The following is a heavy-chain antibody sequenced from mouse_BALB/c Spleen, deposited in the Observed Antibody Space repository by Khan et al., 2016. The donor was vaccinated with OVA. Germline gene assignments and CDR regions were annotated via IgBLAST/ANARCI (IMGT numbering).Heavy chain of an antibody. CDR2: ISNRGTTT. V-gene: IGHV5-12*02. Sequence: EVQLVESGGGFMQPGGSLKLSCATSGFTFTDYYMYWVRQTPEKRLEWVAYISNRGTTTYYPDTVRGRFPISRDHDKNTLYLQMSRLGSDDTAIYFCAREGDGGGLAYWGQGTLVTVSA. CDR1: GFTFTDYY. J-gene: IGHJ3*01. CDR3: AREGDGGGLAY. D-gene: IGHD1-1*02.